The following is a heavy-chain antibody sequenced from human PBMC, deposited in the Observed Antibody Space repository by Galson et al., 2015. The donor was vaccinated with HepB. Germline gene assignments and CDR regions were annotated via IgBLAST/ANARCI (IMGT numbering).Heavy chain of an antibody. Sequence: SLRLSCAASGFTFSSCGMHWVRQAPGKGLEWVAVISYDGSNKYYADSVKGRFTISRDNSKNTLYLQMNSLRAEDTAVYYCAKNCNGSFVYWGQGTLVTVSS. D-gene: IGHD1-1*01. CDR1: GFTFSSCG. CDR3: AKNCNGSFVY. CDR2: ISYDGSNK. V-gene: IGHV3-30*18. J-gene: IGHJ4*02.